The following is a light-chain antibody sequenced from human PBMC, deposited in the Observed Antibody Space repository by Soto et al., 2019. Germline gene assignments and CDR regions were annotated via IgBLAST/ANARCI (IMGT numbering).Light chain of an antibody. CDR1: ESINTF. CDR3: QQSHSTPRT. J-gene: IGKJ1*01. Sequence: DVPLTQSPSTLSASVGDRVTMTCRASESINTFLNWYQQKPGKAPKLLIYGASTLQGGVPSRFSASGSGTYFTLTINSLQPEDFATYYCQQSHSTPRTFGQGTKVEIK. CDR2: GAS. V-gene: IGKV1-39*01.